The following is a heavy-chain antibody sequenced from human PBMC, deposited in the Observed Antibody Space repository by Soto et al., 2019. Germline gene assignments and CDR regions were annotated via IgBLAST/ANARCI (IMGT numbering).Heavy chain of an antibody. CDR3: ARAQGSGFLVS. CDR2: IYYSGST. J-gene: IGHJ4*02. V-gene: IGHV4-30-4*01. Sequence: QVQLQESGPGLVKPSQTLSLTCTVSGGSISSGDYYWSWIRQPPGKGLEWIGYIYYSGSTYCNPSLTIRVTISVDTSKNQFHLKLSSVSAEDTAVYYCARAQGSGFLVSWGQGTLGNVAS. CDR1: GGSISSGDYY. D-gene: IGHD3-10*01.